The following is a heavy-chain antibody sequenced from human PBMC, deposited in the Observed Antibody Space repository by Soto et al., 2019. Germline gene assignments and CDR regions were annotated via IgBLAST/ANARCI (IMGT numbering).Heavy chain of an antibody. V-gene: IGHV4-4*07. Sequence: SETLSLTCTVSGGSMSSYCWTWIRQPAGKGLEWIGRVYSSGGTHYNPSLKSRVTISLDTSKNQFSLRLLSVTDADTAVYYCARGQRFSDWFDPWGQGPLVTVYS. J-gene: IGHJ5*02. CDR2: VYSSGGT. CDR1: GGSMSSYC. CDR3: ARGQRFSDWFDP. D-gene: IGHD3-3*01.